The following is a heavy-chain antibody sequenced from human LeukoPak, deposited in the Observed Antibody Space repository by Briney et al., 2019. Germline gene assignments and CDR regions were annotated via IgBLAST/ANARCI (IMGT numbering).Heavy chain of an antibody. CDR2: ISGSGGST. J-gene: IGHJ5*02. CDR3: AKDCGLYYSESPGGFDP. CDR1: GFTFSSYA. Sequence: PGGSLRLSCAASGFTFSSYAMSWVRQAPGKGLEWVSAISGSGGSTYYADSVKGRFTISRDNSKNTLYLQMNSLRAEDTAVYYCAKDCGLYYSESPGGFDPWGQGTLVTVSS. V-gene: IGHV3-23*01. D-gene: IGHD1-26*01.